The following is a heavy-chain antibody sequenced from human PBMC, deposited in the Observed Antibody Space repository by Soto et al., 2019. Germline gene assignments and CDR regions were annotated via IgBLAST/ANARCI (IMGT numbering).Heavy chain of an antibody. CDR1: GLNFDDFA. D-gene: IGHD3-3*01. CDR3: AKGRYDFWSPYYFDS. Sequence: EVQLVESGGRLVQPGRSLRLSCVGTGLNFDDFAMHWVLQTPVKGLEWVSGITWNSRVLAYADSVKGRFTISRDNARNSLYLQMDSLRDEDTALYYCAKGRYDFWSPYYFDSWGQGTLVTVSS. V-gene: IGHV3-9*01. CDR2: ITWNSRVL. J-gene: IGHJ4*02.